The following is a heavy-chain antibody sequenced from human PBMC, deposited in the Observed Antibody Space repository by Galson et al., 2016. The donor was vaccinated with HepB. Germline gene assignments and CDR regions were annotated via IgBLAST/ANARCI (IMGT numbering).Heavy chain of an antibody. Sequence: SVKVSCKASGYTFNTYNMHWVRQAPGQGLEWMGIIKPSGGNTIYAQKFQDRITMTRDTSTSTVYMELISLRSEDKAVYYCARELDHSFYFDYWGQGTLLTVSP. CDR1: GYTFNTYN. V-gene: IGHV1-46*02. CDR3: ARELDHSFYFDY. CDR2: IKPSGGNT. D-gene: IGHD1-14*01. J-gene: IGHJ4*02.